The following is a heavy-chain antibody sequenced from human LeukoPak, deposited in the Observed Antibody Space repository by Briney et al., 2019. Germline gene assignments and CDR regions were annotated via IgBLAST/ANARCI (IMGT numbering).Heavy chain of an antibody. D-gene: IGHD3-3*01. J-gene: IGHJ6*03. CDR3: AKGITSYYDFWSGSFQRGEYHYLDV. CDR2: ISDSGRGT. V-gene: IGHV3-23*01. CDR1: GFTFSNFA. Sequence: TGGSLRLSCAASGFTFSNFAMTWVRQAPGKGLEWVSGISDSGRGTYYADSVKGRFTISRDNSKNTLYLQMNSLRAEDTATYYCAKGITSYYDFWSGSFQRGEYHYLDVWGKGTTVTVSS.